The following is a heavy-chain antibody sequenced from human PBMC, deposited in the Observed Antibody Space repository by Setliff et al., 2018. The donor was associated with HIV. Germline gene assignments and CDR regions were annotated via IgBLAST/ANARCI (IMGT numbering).Heavy chain of an antibody. CDR3: VRHNVRCGAIDY. CDR2: IKQDGSEE. Sequence: GGSLRLSCAASGFTFSSYWMTWVRQAPGKGLEWVANIKQDGSEEHYGDYVKGRFTISRDNAKNSLYLKMNSLRAEDTAVYYCVRHNVRCGAIDYWGQGTLVTVSS. V-gene: IGHV3-7*02. D-gene: IGHD1-1*01. J-gene: IGHJ4*02. CDR1: GFTFSSYW.